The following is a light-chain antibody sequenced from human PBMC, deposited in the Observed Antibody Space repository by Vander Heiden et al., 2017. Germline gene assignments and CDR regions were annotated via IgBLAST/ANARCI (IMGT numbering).Light chain of an antibody. CDR1: QTVDKNY. V-gene: IGKV3-20*01. J-gene: IGKJ2*04. CDR2: GAS. CDR3: QQYRSSPLCI. Sequence: EFVLKQSPGTLSLSPGESATLSCRASQTVDKNYLVWYQQKHGQAPRLLIYGASTRATGIPDRFSASGSGTDFTLTISRLEPEDFAVYYCQQYRSSPLCIFGQGTKLDIK.